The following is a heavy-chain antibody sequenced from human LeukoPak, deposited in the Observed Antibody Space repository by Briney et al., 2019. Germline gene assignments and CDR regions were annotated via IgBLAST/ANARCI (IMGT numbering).Heavy chain of an antibody. CDR3: AKVGRDSGCGCDVFDI. V-gene: IGHV3-23*01. J-gene: IGHJ3*02. D-gene: IGHD6-19*01. CDR1: GFTFTSYA. CDR2: VAGSGRST. Sequence: GGSLRLSCAASGFTFTSYAMTWVRQAPGKGLEWVSTVAGSGRSTYYADSVKGRFTISRDNSKNILDLQMNSLRAEDTAVYYCAKVGRDSGCGCDVFDIWGKGTLVTVSS.